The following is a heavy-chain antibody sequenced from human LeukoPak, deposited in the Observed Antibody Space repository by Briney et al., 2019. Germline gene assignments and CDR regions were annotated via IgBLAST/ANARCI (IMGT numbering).Heavy chain of an antibody. D-gene: IGHD6-19*01. CDR3: ARGREWLAECPDAFDI. CDR1: GFTFSSYS. V-gene: IGHV3-21*01. Sequence: PGGSLRLSCAASGFTFSSYSMNWVRQAPGKGLEWVSSISSSSSYIYYADSVKGRFTISRDNAKNSLYLQMNSLRAEDTAVYYCARGREWLAECPDAFDIWGQGTMVTVSS. CDR2: ISSSSSYI. J-gene: IGHJ3*02.